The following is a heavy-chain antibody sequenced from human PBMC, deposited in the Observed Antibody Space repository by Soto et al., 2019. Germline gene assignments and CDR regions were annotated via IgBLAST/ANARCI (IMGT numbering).Heavy chain of an antibody. CDR1: GGSFSGYY. CDR3: ARDKITGPNSQRQSPPFVVVTASDY. V-gene: IGHV4-34*01. J-gene: IGHJ4*02. Sequence: PSETLSLTCAVYGGSFSGYYWTWIRQPPGTGLEWIGEINHSGSTNYNPSLKSRVTISVDTSKNQFSLKLTSVTAADTAVYYCARDKITGPNSQRQSPPFVVVTASDYWGQGTLVTVSS. D-gene: IGHD2-21*02. CDR2: INHSGST.